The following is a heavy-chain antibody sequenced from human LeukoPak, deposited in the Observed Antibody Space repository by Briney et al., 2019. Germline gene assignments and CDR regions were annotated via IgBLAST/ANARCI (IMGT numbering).Heavy chain of an antibody. CDR1: GGSISGYY. V-gene: IGHV4-34*01. CDR3: ARAWYYYDSSGYYPFDY. CDR2: INHSGST. Sequence: SETLSLTCTVSGGSISGYYWSWIRQPPGKGLEWIGEINHSGSTNYNPSLKSRVTISVDTSKNQFSLKLSSVTAADTAVYYCARAWYYYDSSGYYPFDYWGQGTLVTVSS. D-gene: IGHD3-22*01. J-gene: IGHJ4*02.